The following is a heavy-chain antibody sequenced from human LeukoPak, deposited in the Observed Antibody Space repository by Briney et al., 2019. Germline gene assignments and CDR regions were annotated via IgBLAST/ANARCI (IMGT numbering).Heavy chain of an antibody. D-gene: IGHD6-13*01. CDR1: GYTFTGYY. J-gene: IGHJ4*02. Sequence: ASVKVSCKASGYTFTGYYMHWVRQAPGQGLEWMGWINPNSGVTNYAQKFQGRVTMTRDTSISTAYMELSRLRSDDTAVYYCAKGLGSSWYFFMEDFDYWGQGTLVTVSS. CDR2: INPNSGVT. CDR3: AKGLGSSWYFFMEDFDY. V-gene: IGHV1-2*02.